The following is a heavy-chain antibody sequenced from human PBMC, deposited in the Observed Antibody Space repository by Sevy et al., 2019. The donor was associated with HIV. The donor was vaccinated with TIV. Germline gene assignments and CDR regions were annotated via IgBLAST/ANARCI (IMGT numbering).Heavy chain of an antibody. V-gene: IGHV3-30-3*01. CDR3: ARERTYSSSSDYYYGMDV. CDR2: ISYDGSNK. J-gene: IGHJ6*02. Sequence: GGSLRLSCAASGFTFSSYAMHWVRQAPGKGLEWVAVISYDGSNKYYADSVKGRFTISRENSKNTLYLQMNSLRAEDTAVYYCARERTYSSSSDYYYGMDVWGQGTTVTVSS. CDR1: GFTFSSYA. D-gene: IGHD6-13*01.